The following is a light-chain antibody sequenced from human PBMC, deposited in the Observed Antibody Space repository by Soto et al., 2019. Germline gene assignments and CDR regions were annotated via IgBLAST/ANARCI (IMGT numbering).Light chain of an antibody. CDR1: QSFSSSY. CDR2: ATS. V-gene: IGKV3-20*01. CDR3: HQYANSPPWT. Sequence: EIVLTQSPGTLSLSPGERATLSCRASQSFSSSYLAWYQQKPGQAPRLRIYATSSRATGIPDRFSGSGSGTDFTLTISRLEPEDFAVYYCHQYANSPPWTFGQGTKVEIK. J-gene: IGKJ1*01.